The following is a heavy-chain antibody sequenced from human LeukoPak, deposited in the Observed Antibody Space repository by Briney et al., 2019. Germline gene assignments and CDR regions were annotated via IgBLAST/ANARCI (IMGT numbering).Heavy chain of an antibody. J-gene: IGHJ6*04. D-gene: IGHD3-10*02. CDR3: AELGITMIGGV. V-gene: IGHV3-23*01. CDR1: GFTFSSYA. CDR2: ISGSGGST. Sequence: GGSLRLSCAASGFTFSSYAMSWVRQAPGKGLEWVSAISGSGGSTYYADSVKGRFTISRDNAKNPLYLQMNSLRAEDTAVYYCAELGITMIGGVWGKGTTVTISS.